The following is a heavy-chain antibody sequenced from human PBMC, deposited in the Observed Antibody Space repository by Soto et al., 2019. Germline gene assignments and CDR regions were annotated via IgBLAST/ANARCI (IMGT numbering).Heavy chain of an antibody. CDR1: GGSISSGGYY. CDR2: IYYSGST. D-gene: IGHD6-13*01. J-gene: IGHJ6*02. CDR3: ARVGQQLEDYYYYGMDV. V-gene: IGHV4-31*03. Sequence: SETLSLTCTVSGGSISSGGYYWSWIRQHPGKGLEWIGYIYYSGSTYYNPSLKSRVTISVDTSKNQFSLKLSSVTAADTAVYYCARVGQQLEDYYYYGMDVWAQGTTVTVSS.